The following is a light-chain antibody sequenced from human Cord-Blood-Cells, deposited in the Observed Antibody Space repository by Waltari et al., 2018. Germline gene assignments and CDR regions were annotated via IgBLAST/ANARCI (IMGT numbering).Light chain of an antibody. J-gene: IGKJ4*01. CDR1: RGIRNV. CDR3: LKDYNYPLT. V-gene: IGKV1-6*01. CDR2: AAS. Sequence: AFQMTQSPSSLPAPVGDRVTITCRASRGIRNVLGWYQQKPGKAPKLLIYAASSLQSGGPSRFSGSGSGTDFTLTISRLKPENFATYYCLKDYNYPLTFGRGTKVEIK.